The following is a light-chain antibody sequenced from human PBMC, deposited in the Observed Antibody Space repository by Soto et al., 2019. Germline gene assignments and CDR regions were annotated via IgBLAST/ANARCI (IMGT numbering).Light chain of an antibody. V-gene: IGKV3-20*01. CDR3: QQYGSSGT. CDR2: GAS. Sequence: EIGMTQSPPTLSVSPGERAALSCRASQSVSNNYLAWYQQKPGQAPRLLIYGASNRATGIPDRFSGSGSGTDFTLTISRLEPEDFAVYYCQQYGSSGTFGQGTKVDI. CDR1: QSVSNNY. J-gene: IGKJ1*01.